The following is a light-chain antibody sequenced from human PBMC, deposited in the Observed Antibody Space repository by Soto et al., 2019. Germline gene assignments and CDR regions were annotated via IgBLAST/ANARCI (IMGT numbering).Light chain of an antibody. Sequence: DIQLTQSPSTLSAFVGDRVTITCRASQSISSWLAWYQQKPGKAPKLLIYKASSLESGVPSRFSGSGSGTEFILTISSLQPDDFATYHCQHYGGVWTFGQGTKVDIK. CDR2: KAS. CDR1: QSISSW. J-gene: IGKJ1*01. CDR3: QHYGGVWT. V-gene: IGKV1-5*03.